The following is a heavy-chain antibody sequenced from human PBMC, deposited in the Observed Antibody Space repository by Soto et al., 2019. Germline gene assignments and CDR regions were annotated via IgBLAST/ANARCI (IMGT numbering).Heavy chain of an antibody. V-gene: IGHV5-51*01. CDR1: RHSFTSYW. J-gene: IGHJ6*02. CDR2: IYPGDSDT. Sequence: GESLKISCKGSRHSFTSYWIGWVCPLPGKALEWMGIIYPGDSDTRYSPSFQGRVTISADKSVSTAYLQWSSLKASDTAMYYCARHLIVANYGIYVWGRGTTVTV. D-gene: IGHD5-12*01. CDR3: ARHLIVANYGIYV.